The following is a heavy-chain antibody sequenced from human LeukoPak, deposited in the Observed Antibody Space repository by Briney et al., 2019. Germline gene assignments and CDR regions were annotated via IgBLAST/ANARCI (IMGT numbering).Heavy chain of an antibody. Sequence: PSETLSLTCAVSGYSISNGYYWVWIRQPPGRGLEWIGSLYHSDGAYYKTSLRSRVSMSVDTSKNQFSLTLSCVTAADTAVYYCARQHDSYYYYYIDVWGSGTTVTVSS. J-gene: IGHJ6*03. CDR1: GYSISNGYY. V-gene: IGHV4-38-2*01. CDR2: LYHSDGA. CDR3: ARQHDSYYYYYIDV.